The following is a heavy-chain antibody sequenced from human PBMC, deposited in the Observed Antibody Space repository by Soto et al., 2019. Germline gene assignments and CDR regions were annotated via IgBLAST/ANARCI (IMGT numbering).Heavy chain of an antibody. D-gene: IGHD5-12*01. V-gene: IGHV5-51*01. J-gene: IGHJ4*02. CDR3: ARREYSGYEFFDL. CDR2: IYCGDSDA. Sequence: GEALKISCKASGYNFPKYWIGWVRQMPGKGLEWMGIIYCGDSDAKYSPSFEGQVTISADQSNNVVYLQWSSLKASDTAIYYCARREYSGYEFFDLWGQGXLVTVYS. CDR1: GYNFPKYW.